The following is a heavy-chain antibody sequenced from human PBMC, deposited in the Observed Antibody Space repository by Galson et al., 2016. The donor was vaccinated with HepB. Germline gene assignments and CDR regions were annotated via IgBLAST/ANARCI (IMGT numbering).Heavy chain of an antibody. D-gene: IGHD3-9*01. J-gene: IGHJ6*02. Sequence: SLRLSCAASGFTFSRYGMHWVRQAPGKGLEWVAVISYDGSNKYYADSVKGRFTISRDNSKNTLYLQMNSLRAEDTAVYYCAKDHAFLGLYFYGMDVWGQGTTVTVSS. CDR3: AKDHAFLGLYFYGMDV. V-gene: IGHV3-30*18. CDR2: ISYDGSNK. CDR1: GFTFSRYG.